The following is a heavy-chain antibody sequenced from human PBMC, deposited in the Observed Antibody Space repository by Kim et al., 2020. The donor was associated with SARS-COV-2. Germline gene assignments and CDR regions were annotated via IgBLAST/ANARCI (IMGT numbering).Heavy chain of an antibody. CDR2: IYYSGST. D-gene: IGHD3-3*01. J-gene: IGHJ4*02. V-gene: IGHV4-30-4*01. CDR3: ARVEYDFWSGYLPDY. CDR1: GGSISSGDYY. Sequence: SETLSLTCTVSGGSISSGDYYWSWIRQPPGKGLEWIGYIYYSGSTYYNPSLKSRVTISVDTSKNQFSLKLSSVTAADTAVYYCARVEYDFWSGYLPDYWGQGTLVTVSS.